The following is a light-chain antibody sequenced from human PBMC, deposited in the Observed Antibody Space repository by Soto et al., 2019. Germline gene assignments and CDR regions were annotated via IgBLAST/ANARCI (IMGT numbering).Light chain of an antibody. CDR3: QQRSNWPLYT. V-gene: IGKV3-11*01. CDR1: QSVSSY. Sequence: EIVLTQSPATLSLSPGERATLSCRASQSVSSYLAWYQHKPGQTPRLLIYDASNRATGIPARFSGSGSGTDFSLTISRLEPEDFAVYYCQQRSNWPLYTFGQGTKLDIK. J-gene: IGKJ2*01. CDR2: DAS.